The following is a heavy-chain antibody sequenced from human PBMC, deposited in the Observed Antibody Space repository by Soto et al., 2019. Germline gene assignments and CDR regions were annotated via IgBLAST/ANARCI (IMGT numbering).Heavy chain of an antibody. CDR2: IYSGGST. J-gene: IGHJ3*01. CDR3: ATRPLLPGAP. V-gene: IGHV3-53*01. CDR1: GFTFSSND. Sequence: EVQLVESGGGLIQPGGSLRLSCAASGFTFSSNDMNWVRQAPGKGLEWVSRIYSGGSTYYADSVNGRFTISRDNSKNTLSLQMSSLRADDTAVYYCATRPLLPGAPWGQGTMVTVSS. D-gene: IGHD3-22*01.